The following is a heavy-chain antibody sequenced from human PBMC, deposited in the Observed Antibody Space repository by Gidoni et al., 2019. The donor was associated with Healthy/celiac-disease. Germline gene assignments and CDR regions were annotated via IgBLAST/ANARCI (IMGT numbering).Heavy chain of an antibody. Sequence: VPLVESVGGLVKPGGSLRLSCAASGFIFTSASMNWVRQAPGKGLEWVSSISSSSSYIYYADSVKGRFTISRDNAKNSLYRQMNSLRAEDTAVYYCARGLRGYSYLASPLDYWGQGTLVTVSA. J-gene: IGHJ4*02. D-gene: IGHD5-18*01. V-gene: IGHV3-21*01. CDR2: ISSSSSYI. CDR3: ARGLRGYSYLASPLDY. CDR1: GFIFTSAS.